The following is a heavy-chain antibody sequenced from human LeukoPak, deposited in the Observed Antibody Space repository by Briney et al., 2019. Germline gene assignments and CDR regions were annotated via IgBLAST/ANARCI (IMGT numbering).Heavy chain of an antibody. V-gene: IGHV4-61*01. D-gene: IGHD3-10*01. CDR3: ARGYYGSGSYYNYDY. CDR2: GYYSGST. Sequence: SETLSLTCAVSGYSISSGYYWGWIRQSPGKGLEWIGYGYYSGSTDCNPSLKSRVTISVDTSKNQFSLKLSSVTAADTAVYYCARGYYGSGSYYNYDYWGQGTLVTVSS. CDR1: GYSISSGYY. J-gene: IGHJ4*02.